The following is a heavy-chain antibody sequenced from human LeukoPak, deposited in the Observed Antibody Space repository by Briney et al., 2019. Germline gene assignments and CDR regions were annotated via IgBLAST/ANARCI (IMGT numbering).Heavy chain of an antibody. Sequence: GGSLRLSCAASGFTFSSYWTSWVRQAPGKGLEWVANIKQDGSEKYYVDSVKGRFTISRDNAKNSLYLQMNSLRAEDTAVYYCARDPRVKVVPAAHGNYWGQGTLVTVSS. CDR1: GFTFSSYW. CDR2: IKQDGSEK. D-gene: IGHD2-2*01. J-gene: IGHJ4*02. CDR3: ARDPRVKVVPAAHGNY. V-gene: IGHV3-7*01.